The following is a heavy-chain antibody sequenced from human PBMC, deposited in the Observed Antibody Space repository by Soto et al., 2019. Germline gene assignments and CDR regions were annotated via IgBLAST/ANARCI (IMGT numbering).Heavy chain of an antibody. Sequence: ASVKVSCKASGYTFTSYYIQWVRQAPGQGLEWMGIINPSGGSTNYAQKFQGRVTITRDTSASTAYMELSSLRSEDTAVYYCARGYTFPFDPWGQGTLVTVSS. CDR2: INPSGGST. D-gene: IGHD1-26*01. CDR3: ARGYTFPFDP. J-gene: IGHJ5*02. V-gene: IGHV1-46*01. CDR1: GYTFTSYY.